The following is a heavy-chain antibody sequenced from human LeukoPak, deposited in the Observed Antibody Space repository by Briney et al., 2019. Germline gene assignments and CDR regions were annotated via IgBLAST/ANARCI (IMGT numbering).Heavy chain of an antibody. J-gene: IGHJ4*02. Sequence: SGGSLRLSCAASGFIFSSCWMSWVRQSPGKGLEWVANIKPDGSEEYYVDSVKGRFTISRDNAKNALYLEMNSLRVGDTAVYYCARERMYSGSGSTYPYYDYWGQGTLVTVSS. V-gene: IGHV3-7*01. CDR3: ARERMYSGSGSTYPYYDY. D-gene: IGHD3-10*01. CDR2: IKPDGSEE. CDR1: GFIFSSCW.